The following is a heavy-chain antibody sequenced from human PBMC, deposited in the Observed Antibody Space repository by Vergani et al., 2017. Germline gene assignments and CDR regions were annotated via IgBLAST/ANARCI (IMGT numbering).Heavy chain of an antibody. V-gene: IGHV3-66*02. D-gene: IGHD2-15*01. CDR2: IKSDGRT. CDR3: TRSECSGTTCYGHYFNV. CDR1: GFRVTTYY. Sequence: EVELLESGGGLAQPGGSLRVSCSASGFRVTTYYMSWVRQAPGKGLEWVSVIKSDGRTSYAESVRGRFTISRDTSRNAVYLQMNSLRVEDTGVYYCTRSECSGTTCYGHYFNVWGNGILVTVSS. J-gene: IGHJ4*01.